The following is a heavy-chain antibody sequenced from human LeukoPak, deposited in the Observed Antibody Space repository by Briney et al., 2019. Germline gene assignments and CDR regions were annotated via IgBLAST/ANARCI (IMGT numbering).Heavy chain of an antibody. CDR3: AHVVYDYGDLDAFDI. Sequence: SGPTLVKPTQTLTLTCTFSGFLLNTTGVGVGWIRQPPGKALERLALIYWDDDKRYSPSLNSRLTITKDTSKNQAVLIMTNMDPVDTATYYCAHVVYDYGDLDAFDIGGQGTMVTVSS. D-gene: IGHD4-17*01. CDR2: IYWDDDK. V-gene: IGHV2-5*02. J-gene: IGHJ3*02. CDR1: GFLLNTTGVG.